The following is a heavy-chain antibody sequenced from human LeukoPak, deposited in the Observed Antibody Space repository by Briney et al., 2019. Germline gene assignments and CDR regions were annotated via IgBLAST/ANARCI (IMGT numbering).Heavy chain of an antibody. D-gene: IGHD3-3*01. CDR1: GYTFTGYY. J-gene: IGHJ6*03. Sequence: ASVKVSCKASGYTFTGYYMHWVRQAPGQGLEWMGWINPNSGGTNYAQKFQGRVTMTRDTSISTAYMELSRLRSDDTAVYYCATYTRDYDFWSGYFSAEYYYYYMDVRGKGTTVTVSS. CDR2: INPNSGGT. V-gene: IGHV1-2*02. CDR3: ATYTRDYDFWSGYFSAEYYYYYMDV.